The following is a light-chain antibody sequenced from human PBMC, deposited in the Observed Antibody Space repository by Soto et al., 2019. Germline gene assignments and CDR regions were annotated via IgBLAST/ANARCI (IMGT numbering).Light chain of an antibody. J-gene: IGLJ2*01. CDR1: SSDVGSYDL. Sequence: QSALTQPASVSGSPGQSITISCTGASSDVGSYDLVSWYQQHPGKAPKVVIYEDNKRPSGISDHFSGSKSGNTASLTISGLQAEDEADYYCSSYTSSSTVVFGGGTKLTVL. CDR2: EDN. V-gene: IGLV2-14*02. CDR3: SSYTSSSTVV.